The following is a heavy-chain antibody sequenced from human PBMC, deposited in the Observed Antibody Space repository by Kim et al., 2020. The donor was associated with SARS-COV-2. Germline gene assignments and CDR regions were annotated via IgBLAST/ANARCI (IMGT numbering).Heavy chain of an antibody. D-gene: IGHD2-2*01. V-gene: IGHV4-34*01. Sequence: KSRVTISVDTSKNQFSLKLSSVTAADTAVYYCARGKGMPKIGYYYYMDVWGKGTTVTVSS. CDR3: ARGKGMPKIGYYYYMDV. J-gene: IGHJ6*03.